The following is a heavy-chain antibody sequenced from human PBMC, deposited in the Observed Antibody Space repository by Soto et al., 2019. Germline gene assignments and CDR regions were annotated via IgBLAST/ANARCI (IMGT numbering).Heavy chain of an antibody. Sequence: GGSLRLSCAASGFTFSSYSMNWVRQAPGKGLEWVSCIRSGGSPVYYADSVKGRFTISRVDARNSLYLQLNSLRVEETAVYYCAREIYGSNEGVVYWGQGTQVTVSS. V-gene: IGHV3-48*01. D-gene: IGHD2-8*01. CDR3: AREIYGSNEGVVY. CDR1: GFTFSSYS. J-gene: IGHJ4*02. CDR2: IRSGGSPV.